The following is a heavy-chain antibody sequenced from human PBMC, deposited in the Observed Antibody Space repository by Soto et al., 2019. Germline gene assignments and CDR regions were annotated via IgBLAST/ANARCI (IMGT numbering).Heavy chain of an antibody. J-gene: IGHJ4*02. V-gene: IGHV2-5*02. Sequence: QITLKESGPTLVKPTQTLTLTCTFSGFFLSTNGVSVGWIRQPPGKALEWLALIYWDDDKRCSPSLKGRLTITKDTSKNQVVLTMTNMDPVDTGTYYCAHRHPFYYFDYWGQGTLVTVSS. CDR2: IYWDDDK. CDR3: AHRHPFYYFDY. CDR1: GFFLSTNGVS.